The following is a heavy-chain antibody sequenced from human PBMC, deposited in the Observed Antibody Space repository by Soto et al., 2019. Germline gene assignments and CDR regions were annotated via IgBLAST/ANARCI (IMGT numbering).Heavy chain of an antibody. CDR2: INPSVGTT. CDR1: GYTFTSYY. J-gene: IGHJ5*02. Sequence: GASVKASCKSSGYTFTSYYMHWVRQATGQGLEWMGVINPSVGTTSYAQKFQGRVTMTRDTSTSIVYMELSSLRSEDTAVYYCARDIAMVNKHWFDPWGQGTLVTVSS. V-gene: IGHV1-46*03. D-gene: IGHD3-10*01. CDR3: ARDIAMVNKHWFDP.